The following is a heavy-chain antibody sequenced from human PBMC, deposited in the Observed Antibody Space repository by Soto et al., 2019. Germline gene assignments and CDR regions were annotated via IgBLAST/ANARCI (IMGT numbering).Heavy chain of an antibody. Sequence: QVQLQESGPGLVKPSQTLSLTCTVSGGSINISGYYWSWIRQHPGKGLEWIGYIYYSGSTFYNPSLKSRATISVDTSKKQFSLKLSSVTAADTAVSDCARVDRYGSSWNLCDSWGQGTLVPVSS. CDR1: GGSINISGYY. CDR2: IYYSGST. J-gene: IGHJ4*02. CDR3: ARVDRYGSSWNLCDS. D-gene: IGHD6-13*01. V-gene: IGHV4-31*03.